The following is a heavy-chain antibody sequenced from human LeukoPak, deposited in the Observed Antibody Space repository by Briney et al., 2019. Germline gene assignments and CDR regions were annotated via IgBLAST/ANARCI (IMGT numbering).Heavy chain of an antibody. CDR1: GYTFTGYY. CDR2: INPNSGGT. D-gene: IGHD3-3*01. Sequence: ASVKVSCKASGYTFTGYYMHWVRQAPGQRLEWMGWINPNSGGTNYAQKFQGRVTMTRDTSISTAYMELSRLRSDDTAVYYCARKSGGVVIEAFDYWGQGTLVTVSS. J-gene: IGHJ4*02. CDR3: ARKSGGVVIEAFDY. V-gene: IGHV1-2*02.